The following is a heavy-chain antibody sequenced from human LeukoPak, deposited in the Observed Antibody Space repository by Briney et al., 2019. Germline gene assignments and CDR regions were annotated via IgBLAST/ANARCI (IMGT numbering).Heavy chain of an antibody. CDR3: AREGGFYRPLDY. D-gene: IGHD2/OR15-2a*01. Sequence: PSGTLSLTCDVSGGSISTTNWWTWVRQPPGGGLEWIGEVHLNGRTHYSPSLESRVTMSVDMSENHVSLRLTSVTAADTAVYYCAREGGFYRPLDYSGPGTLVIVSA. CDR1: GGSISTTNW. J-gene: IGHJ4*02. V-gene: IGHV4-4*02. CDR2: VHLNGRT.